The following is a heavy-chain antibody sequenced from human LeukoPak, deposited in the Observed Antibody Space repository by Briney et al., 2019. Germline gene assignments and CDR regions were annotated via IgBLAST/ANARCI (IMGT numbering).Heavy chain of an antibody. V-gene: IGHV4-4*09. D-gene: IGHD1-26*01. CDR2: IYTSGST. CDR1: GGSMSSYY. CDR3: ATTTKLAWFDP. Sequence: PSETLSLTCTVSGGSMSSYYWSWIRQPPGKGLEWIGYIYTSGSTNYNPSLTSRVTMSVDTSKNQFSLKLSSVTAADTAVYYCATTTKLAWFDPWGQGTLVTVSS. J-gene: IGHJ5*02.